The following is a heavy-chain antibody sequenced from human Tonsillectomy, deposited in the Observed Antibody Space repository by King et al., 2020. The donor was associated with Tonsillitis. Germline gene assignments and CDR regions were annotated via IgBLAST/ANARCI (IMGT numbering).Heavy chain of an antibody. CDR1: GFTFSSYA. J-gene: IGHJ4*02. CDR2: ISYDGSNK. CDR3: ARGFYTSGIFVY. Sequence: VQLVESGGGVVQPGRSLRLSCAASGFTFSSYAMHWVRQAPGKGLEWVAAISYDGSNKYYADSVKGRFTISRDNSKNTLYLQMNSLRTEDTAVYYCARGFYTSGIFVYWGQGALVTVSS. V-gene: IGHV3-30-3*01.